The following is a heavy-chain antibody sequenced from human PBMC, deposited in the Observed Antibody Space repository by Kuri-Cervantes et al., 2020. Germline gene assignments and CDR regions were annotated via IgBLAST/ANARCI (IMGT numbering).Heavy chain of an antibody. Sequence: ASVKVSCKASGYTFTSYYMHWVRQAPGQGLEWMGWINPNSGGTNYAQKFQGRVTMTRDTSTSTVYMELSSLRSEDTAVYYCARDWDSSADYWGQGTLVTVSS. V-gene: IGHV1-2*02. D-gene: IGHD6-19*01. J-gene: IGHJ4*02. CDR3: ARDWDSSADY. CDR2: INPNSGGT. CDR1: GYTFTSYY.